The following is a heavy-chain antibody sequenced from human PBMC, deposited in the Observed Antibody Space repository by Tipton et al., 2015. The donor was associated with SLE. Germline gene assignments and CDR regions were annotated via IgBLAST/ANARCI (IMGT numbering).Heavy chain of an antibody. CDR1: GGSFSGYY. Sequence: LRLSCAVYGGSFSGYYWSWIRQPPGKGLEWIGEINHSGSTNYNPSLKSRVTISVDTSKNQFSLKLSSVTAADTAVYYCERGRKYYDFWSGPAAFDIWGQGTMVTVSS. CDR2: INHSGST. J-gene: IGHJ3*02. V-gene: IGHV4-34*01. CDR3: ERGRKYYDFWSGPAAFDI. D-gene: IGHD3-3*01.